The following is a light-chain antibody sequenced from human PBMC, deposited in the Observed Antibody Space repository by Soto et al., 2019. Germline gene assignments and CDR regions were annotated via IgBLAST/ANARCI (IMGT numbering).Light chain of an antibody. CDR3: QQYYNWRPR. Sequence: EIVLTQSPATLSVSPGDTATLSCRASQSVSSSLAWYQQKPGQPPRLLIYGASIRASGVPARFSGSGSGTEFTLTISRLQSEDFAVYYCQQYYNWRPRFGQGTKVDIK. CDR2: GAS. CDR1: QSVSSS. V-gene: IGKV3-15*01. J-gene: IGKJ1*01.